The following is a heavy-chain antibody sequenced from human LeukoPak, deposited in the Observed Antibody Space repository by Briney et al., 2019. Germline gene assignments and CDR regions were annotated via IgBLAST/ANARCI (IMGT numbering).Heavy chain of an antibody. D-gene: IGHD2-2*01. Sequence: ASVKVSCKASGYTFTDYYMHWVRQAPGQGLEWMGRINPNSGGTNYAQKFQGRVTMTRDTSINTAYMELTRLRSDDTAVYYCARARGKIGGYCSSTSCYSLVIDYWGQGTLVTVSS. J-gene: IGHJ4*02. CDR1: GYTFTDYY. CDR2: INPNSGGT. CDR3: ARARGKIGGYCSSTSCYSLVIDY. V-gene: IGHV1-2*06.